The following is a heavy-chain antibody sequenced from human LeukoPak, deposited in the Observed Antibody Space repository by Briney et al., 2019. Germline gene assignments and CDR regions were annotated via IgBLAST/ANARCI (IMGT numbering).Heavy chain of an antibody. V-gene: IGHV3-33*01. CDR2: IWSDGSTK. J-gene: IGHJ6*02. Sequence: PGGSLRLSCAASGFTFSSYGMHWVRQAPGKGLEGVAVIWSDGSTKYYADSVKGRFTISRDNSKNTLYLQMNSLRAEDTAVYYCARGQPPSYYDMDVLGQGTTVTVSS. CDR3: ARGQPPSYYDMDV. D-gene: IGHD6-13*01. CDR1: GFTFSSYG.